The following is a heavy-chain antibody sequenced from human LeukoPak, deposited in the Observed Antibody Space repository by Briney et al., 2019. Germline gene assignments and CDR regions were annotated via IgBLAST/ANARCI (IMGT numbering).Heavy chain of an antibody. CDR3: AKHLWRDLLWFGEGYYFGY. J-gene: IGHJ4*02. Sequence: QSGRSLRLSCAASGFPFSNYAMSWVRQAPGKGLECVSVISGDGGSTYYADSVKGRFTISRDNSKNTLYLQMNSLRAEDTAVYYCAKHLWRDLLWFGEGYYFGYWGQGTLVTVSS. V-gene: IGHV3-23*01. D-gene: IGHD3-10*01. CDR2: ISGDGGST. CDR1: GFPFSNYA.